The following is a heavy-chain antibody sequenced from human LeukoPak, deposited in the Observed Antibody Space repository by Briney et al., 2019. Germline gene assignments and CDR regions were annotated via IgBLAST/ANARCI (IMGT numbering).Heavy chain of an antibody. CDR2: IIPIFGTA. J-gene: IGHJ5*02. V-gene: IGHV1-69*13. Sequence: ASVKVSCKASGGTLSSYAISWVRQAPGQGLEWMGGIIPIFGTANYAQKFQGRVTITADESTSTAYMELSSLRSEDTAVYYCAVYSSSWYDWFDPWGQGTLVTVSS. CDR3: AVYSSSWYDWFDP. CDR1: GGTLSSYA. D-gene: IGHD6-13*01.